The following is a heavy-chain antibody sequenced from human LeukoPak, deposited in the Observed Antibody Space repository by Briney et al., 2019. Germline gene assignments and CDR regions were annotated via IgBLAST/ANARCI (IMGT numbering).Heavy chain of an antibody. J-gene: IGHJ4*02. Sequence: ASVKVSCKASGYTFTSYAMHWVRQAPGQRLEWMGWINVGNGNTKYSQKFQGRVTITRDTSASTAYMELSSLRSEDTAVYYCACSVTTQFQGDYWGQGTLVTVSS. CDR2: INVGNGNT. V-gene: IGHV1-3*01. D-gene: IGHD4-17*01. CDR1: GYTFTSYA. CDR3: ACSVTTQFQGDY.